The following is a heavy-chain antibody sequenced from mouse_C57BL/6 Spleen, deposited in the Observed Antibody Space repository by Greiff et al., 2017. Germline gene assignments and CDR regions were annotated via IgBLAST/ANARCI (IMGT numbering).Heavy chain of an antibody. D-gene: IGHD2-13*01. J-gene: IGHJ4*01. Sequence: VQLQQSGAELVRPGASVKLSCTASGFNINDDYMHWVKQRPEQGLEWIGWIDPENGDTEYASKFQGKATITADTSSNTAYLQLSSLTSEDSAVYYCTTGGDYYYYAMDYWGQGTSVTVSS. CDR1: GFNINDDY. V-gene: IGHV14-4*01. CDR2: IDPENGDT. CDR3: TTGGDYYYYAMDY.